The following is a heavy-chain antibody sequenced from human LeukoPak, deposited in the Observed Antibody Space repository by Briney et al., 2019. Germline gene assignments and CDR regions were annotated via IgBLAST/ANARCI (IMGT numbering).Heavy chain of an antibody. CDR3: AKARYSGSPALDF. V-gene: IGHV3-30*02. CDR2: TRYDESKT. J-gene: IGHJ4*02. CDR1: GFTFSSNG. Sequence: GGSLRLSCAASGFTFSSNGMHWVRQTRGKALDWVAFTRYDESKTFYGDSVRGRFTISRDNSKNTLYLQMNSLTTDDSAVYYCAKARYSGSPALDFWGQGTLVTVSS. D-gene: IGHD1-26*01.